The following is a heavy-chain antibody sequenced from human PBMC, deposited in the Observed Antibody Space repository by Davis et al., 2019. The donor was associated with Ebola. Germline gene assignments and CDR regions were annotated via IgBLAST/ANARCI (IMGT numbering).Heavy chain of an antibody. J-gene: IGHJ6*02. CDR2: ISSNGGST. V-gene: IGHV3-64D*08. Sequence: PGGSLRLSCSASGFTFSSYAMHWVRQAPGKGLEYVSAISSNGGSTYYADSVKGRFTISRDNSKNTLYLQMSSLRAEDTAVYYCVKRGPWMATISGMDVWGQGTTVTVSS. CDR1: GFTFSSYA. D-gene: IGHD5-24*01. CDR3: VKRGPWMATISGMDV.